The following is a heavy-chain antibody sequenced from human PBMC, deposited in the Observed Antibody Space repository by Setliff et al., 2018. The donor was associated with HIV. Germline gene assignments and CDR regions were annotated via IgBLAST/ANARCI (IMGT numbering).Heavy chain of an antibody. J-gene: IGHJ6*03. CDR2: IFWDNDK. V-gene: IGHV2-5*02. Sequence: SGPTLVNPTQTLTLTCTFSGFSLSTSGVGVGWIRQHPGKALEWLALIFWDNDKRYSPSLKSRLTITKDTSKKQVVLTMAKMDPVDTGTYYCAHTTSFDFWTPGPMDVWGKGTTVTVSS. CDR3: AHTTSFDFWTPGPMDV. D-gene: IGHD3-3*01. CDR1: GFSLSTSGVG.